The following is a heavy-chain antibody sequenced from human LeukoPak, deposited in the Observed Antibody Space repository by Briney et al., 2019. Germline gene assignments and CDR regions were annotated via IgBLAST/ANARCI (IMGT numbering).Heavy chain of an antibody. J-gene: IGHJ4*02. CDR2: INHSGGT. Sequence: SETLSLTCAVYGGSFSGYYWSWIRQPPGKGLEWIGEINHSGGTNYNPSLKSRVTISVDTSKNQFSLKLSSVTAADTAVYYCAARQRRGYSYGPYYFDYWGQGTLVTVSS. D-gene: IGHD5-18*01. CDR1: GGSFSGYY. CDR3: AARQRRGYSYGPYYFDY. V-gene: IGHV4-34*01.